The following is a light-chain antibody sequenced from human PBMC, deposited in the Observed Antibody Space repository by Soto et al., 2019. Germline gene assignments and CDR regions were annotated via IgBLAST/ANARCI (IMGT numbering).Light chain of an antibody. Sequence: VLTPSPATLSLSPGERATLSCRASRSISTYLAWYPQKPGQAPRLLIYEALNRATGIPARFSGSGSGTDFTLPISSLEPEEFAVYDCQQRSNRLTVGGGPTVDIK. J-gene: IGKJ4*01. CDR2: EAL. V-gene: IGKV3-11*01. CDR1: RSISTY. CDR3: QQRSNRLT.